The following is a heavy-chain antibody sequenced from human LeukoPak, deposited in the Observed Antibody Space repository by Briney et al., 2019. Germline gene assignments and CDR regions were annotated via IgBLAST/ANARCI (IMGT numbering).Heavy chain of an antibody. CDR1: GYSISSGYY. V-gene: IGHV4-38-2*02. D-gene: IGHD3-10*01. J-gene: IGHJ6*03. CDR2: IYHSGST. Sequence: SETLSLTCTVSGYSISSGYYWGWIRQPPGKGLEWIGSIYHSGSTYYNPSLKSRVTISVDTSKNQFSLKLSSVTAADTAVYYCARLGPPYGRNYYYMDVWGKGTTVTVSS. CDR3: ARLGPPYGRNYYYMDV.